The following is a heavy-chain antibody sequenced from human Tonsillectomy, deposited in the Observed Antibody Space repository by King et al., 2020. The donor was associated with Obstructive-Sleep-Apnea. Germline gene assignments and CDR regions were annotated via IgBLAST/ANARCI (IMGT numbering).Heavy chain of an antibody. CDR2: IYPGDSDT. Sequence: QLVQSGAEVKKPGESLKISCKGSGYSFTSYWIGWVRQMPGKGLEWMGIIYPGDSDTRYSPSFQGQVTISADKSISTAYLQWSSLTDSDTAMYYCARRGWHTAMVSPADYWGQGTLVTVSS. D-gene: IGHD5-18*01. CDR1: GYSFTSYW. CDR3: ARRGWHTAMVSPADY. J-gene: IGHJ4*02. V-gene: IGHV5-51*01.